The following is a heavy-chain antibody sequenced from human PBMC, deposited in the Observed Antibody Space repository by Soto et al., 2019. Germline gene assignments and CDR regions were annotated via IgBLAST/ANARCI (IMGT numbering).Heavy chain of an antibody. V-gene: IGHV3-23*01. CDR1: GFTFSNYA. CDR2: ISGSGGST. J-gene: IGHJ6*03. Sequence: GGSLRLSCAASGFTFSNYAMNWVRQAPGKGLEWVSAISGSGGSTYYADSVKGRFTISRDNSKNTLYLEMNSLRAEDTAVYYCAKAASFGNYYNMDVWGKGTTVTVSS. D-gene: IGHD3-3*01. CDR3: AKAASFGNYYNMDV.